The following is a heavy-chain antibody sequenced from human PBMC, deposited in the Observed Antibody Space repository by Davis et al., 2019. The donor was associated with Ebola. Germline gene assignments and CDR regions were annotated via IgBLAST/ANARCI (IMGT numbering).Heavy chain of an antibody. J-gene: IGHJ4*02. Sequence: GESLKISCAASGFTFSSYSMNWVRQAPGKGLEWVSYISSSSSTIYYADSVKGRFTISRDNAKNPLYLQMNSLRDEDTAVYYCARERWLQSYYFDYWGQGTLVTVSS. CDR1: GFTFSSYS. D-gene: IGHD5-24*01. CDR2: ISSSSSTI. CDR3: ARERWLQSYYFDY. V-gene: IGHV3-48*02.